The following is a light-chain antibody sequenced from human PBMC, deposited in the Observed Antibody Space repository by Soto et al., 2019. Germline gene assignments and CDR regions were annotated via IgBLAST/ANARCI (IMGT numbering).Light chain of an antibody. Sequence: EIVMTQSPATLSVSPGERATLSCRASQTVSSSLAWYQQKPGQAPRLLIYGASTRATGIPARFSGSGSGTEFTLTISSLQSADFADYYCQQYYNWPTFGQGTELEIK. CDR1: QTVSSS. V-gene: IGKV3-15*01. J-gene: IGKJ2*01. CDR3: QQYYNWPT. CDR2: GAS.